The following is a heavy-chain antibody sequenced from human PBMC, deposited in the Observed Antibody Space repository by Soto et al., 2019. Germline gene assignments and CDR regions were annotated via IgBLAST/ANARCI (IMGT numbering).Heavy chain of an antibody. V-gene: IGHV3-48*04. CDR2: ISSSISTT. Sequence: LRLSCSASRFTFSSYSMNWVLQCPGKVLEWVSYISSSISTTYHADSVKGRFTISRDNAKNSLYLQMNSLRAEDTAVYYCAREGRVGGIDYWGQGTPVTVSS. CDR3: AREGRVGGIDY. J-gene: IGHJ4*02. CDR1: RFTFSSYS. D-gene: IGHD6-19*01.